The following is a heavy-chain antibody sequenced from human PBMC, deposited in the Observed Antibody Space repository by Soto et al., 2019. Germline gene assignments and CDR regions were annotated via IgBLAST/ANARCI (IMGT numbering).Heavy chain of an antibody. CDR3: AKYGTV. D-gene: IGHD2-2*01. CDR1: GGCISSYY. CDR2: IYYSGST. V-gene: IGHV4-59*01. J-gene: IGHJ4*02. Sequence: SETLSLTCTVSGGCISSYYWSWIRQPPGKGLEWIGYIYYSGSTNYNPSLKSRVTISVDTSKNQFSLKLSSVTAADTAVYYCAKYGTVWGQGTLVTVSS.